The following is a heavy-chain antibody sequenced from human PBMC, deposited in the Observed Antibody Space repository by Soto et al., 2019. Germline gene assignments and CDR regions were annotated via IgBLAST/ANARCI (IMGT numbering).Heavy chain of an antibody. J-gene: IGHJ4*02. V-gene: IGHV4-39*01. Sequence: SETLSLTCTVSGGSISSSSYYWGWIRQPPGKGLEWIGSIYYSGSTYYNPSLKSRVTISVDTSKNQFSLKLSSVTAADTAVYYCARHGGSGSYYKVPFDYWGQGTLVTVSS. D-gene: IGHD3-10*01. CDR3: ARHGGSGSYYKVPFDY. CDR2: IYYSGST. CDR1: GGSISSSSYY.